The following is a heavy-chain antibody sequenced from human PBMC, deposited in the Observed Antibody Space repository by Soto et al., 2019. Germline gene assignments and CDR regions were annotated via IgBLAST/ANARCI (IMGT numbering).Heavy chain of an antibody. V-gene: IGHV3-21*06. CDR2: ISSTTNYI. CDR3: ARESEDLTSSFDY. CDR1: GFTFTRYS. Sequence: PGGSLRLSCAASGFTFTRYSMNWVRQAPGKGLEWVSSISSTTNYIYYGDSMKGRFTISRDNAKNSLYLEMNSLRAEDTAVYYRARESEDLTSSFDYWGQGTLVTVSS. J-gene: IGHJ4*02.